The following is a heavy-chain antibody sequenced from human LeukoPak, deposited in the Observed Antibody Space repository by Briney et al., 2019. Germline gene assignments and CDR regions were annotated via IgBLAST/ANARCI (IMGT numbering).Heavy chain of an antibody. D-gene: IGHD1-26*01. CDR1: GFTFSNAW. V-gene: IGHV3-15*01. Sequence: GGSLRLSCAASGFTFSNAWMSWVRQAPGKGLEWVGRIKSPASGGTTDYAAPVKARFTISRDDSKNTLYLQMNSLETEDTAVYYCTTYATPYYFDYWGQGTLVTVSS. CDR3: TTYATPYYFDY. CDR2: IKSPASGGTT. J-gene: IGHJ4*02.